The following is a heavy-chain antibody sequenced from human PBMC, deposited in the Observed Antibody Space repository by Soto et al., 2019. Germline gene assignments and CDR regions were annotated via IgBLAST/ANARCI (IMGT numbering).Heavy chain of an antibody. Sequence: GASVKVPCRASGYTFTSYYIHWVRQAPGQRLEWMGIINPSGGSTSYAQKFQGRVTMTRDTSTSTVYMELSSLRSEDTAVYYCARGSGYSYGLDYYYMDVWGKGTTVTVSS. CDR3: ARGSGYSYGLDYYYMDV. V-gene: IGHV1-46*01. J-gene: IGHJ6*03. D-gene: IGHD5-18*01. CDR2: INPSGGST. CDR1: GYTFTSYY.